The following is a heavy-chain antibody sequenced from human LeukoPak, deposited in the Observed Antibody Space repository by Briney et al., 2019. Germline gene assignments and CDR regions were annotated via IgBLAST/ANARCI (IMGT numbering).Heavy chain of an antibody. D-gene: IGHD2-2*01. J-gene: IGHJ4*02. Sequence: SETLSLTCAVYGGSFSGCYWSWIRQPPGKGLEWIGEINHSGSTNYNPSLKSRVTIPVDTSKNQFSLKLSSVTAADTAVYYCASTRYSYAGDYWGQGTLVTVSS. V-gene: IGHV4-34*01. CDR3: ASTRYSYAGDY. CDR1: GGSFSGCY. CDR2: INHSGST.